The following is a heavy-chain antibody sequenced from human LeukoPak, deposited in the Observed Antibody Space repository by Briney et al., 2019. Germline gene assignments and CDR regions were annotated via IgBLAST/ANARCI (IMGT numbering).Heavy chain of an antibody. D-gene: IGHD2-15*01. CDR3: ARGRQNLDYFDY. CDR1: GGSFSSYA. V-gene: IGHV1-69*01. Sequence: AWVKVSCKASGGSFSSYAISWVRQAPGQGLEWMGGIIPIFGTANYAQKFQGRVTITADESTSTAYMELSSLRSEDTAVYYCARGRQNLDYFDYWGQGTLVTVSS. J-gene: IGHJ4*02. CDR2: IIPIFGTA.